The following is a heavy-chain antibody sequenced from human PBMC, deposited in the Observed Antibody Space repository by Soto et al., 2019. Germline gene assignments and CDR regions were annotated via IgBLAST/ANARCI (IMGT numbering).Heavy chain of an antibody. D-gene: IGHD1-1*01. CDR1: GYTFTTHG. V-gene: IGHV1-18*01. Sequence: QVQLLQSGGEVKKPGASVKVSCKASGYTFTTHGISWVRQAPGQGLEWMGWISAYNGNTNYAQKAQGRVTLTTDTSTSTAYMELRSLRSDDTALYYCAREVDNLLDVWGQGTTVTVSS. CDR3: AREVDNLLDV. CDR2: ISAYNGNT. J-gene: IGHJ6*02.